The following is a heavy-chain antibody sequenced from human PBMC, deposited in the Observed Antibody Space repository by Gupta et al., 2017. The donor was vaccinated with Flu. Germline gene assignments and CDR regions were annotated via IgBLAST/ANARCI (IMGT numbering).Heavy chain of an antibody. CDR1: GFTFSSYR. D-gene: IGHD1-26*01. J-gene: IGHJ6*02. V-gene: IGHV3-21*01. CDR2: ITSSSSNYI. CDR3: ARGGATANYNYYGMDV. Sequence: EVQLVESGGGLVKPGGSLRRSCAASGFTFSSYRQKWVLQTPGKGLEWVSSITSSSSNYIYYADSVKGRFTISRDNAKNSLYLQMNSLRAEDTAVYYCARGGATANYNYYGMDVWGQGTTVTVSS.